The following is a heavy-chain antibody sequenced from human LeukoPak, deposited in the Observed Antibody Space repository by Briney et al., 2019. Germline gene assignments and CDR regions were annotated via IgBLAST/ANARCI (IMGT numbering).Heavy chain of an antibody. V-gene: IGHV3-13*01. CDR1: GFRFTNYD. CDR2: IGTAGDT. D-gene: IGHD2-21*01. Sequence: PGRSLRLSCAASGFRFTNYDLHWVRQPAGRGLEWVSGIGTAGDTYYSGSVQGRFTISRDNARNSLYLQMNSLKAEDTAVYYCAGADHIDNGQPPGSWGLGTLVTVSS. J-gene: IGHJ5*02. CDR3: AGADHIDNGQPPGS.